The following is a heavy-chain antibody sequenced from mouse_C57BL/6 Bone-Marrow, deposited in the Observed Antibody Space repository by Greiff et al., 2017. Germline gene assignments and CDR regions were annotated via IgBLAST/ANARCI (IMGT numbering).Heavy chain of an antibody. CDR1: GYSFTDYN. CDR3: AREVSKRGYWYFDV. V-gene: IGHV1-39*01. Sequence: EVQLQQSGPELVKPGASVKISCKASGYSFTDYNMNWVKQSNGKSLEWIGVINPNYGTTSYNQKFKGKATLTVDQSSSTAYMQHNSLTSEDSAVYYCAREVSKRGYWYFDVWGTGTSVTVSS. D-gene: IGHD2-5*01. J-gene: IGHJ1*03. CDR2: INPNYGTT.